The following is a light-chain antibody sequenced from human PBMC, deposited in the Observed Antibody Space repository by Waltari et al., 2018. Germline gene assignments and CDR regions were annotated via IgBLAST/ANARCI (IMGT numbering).Light chain of an antibody. Sequence: EVVLPQSPATLSLSPGERATLSCKASQSITTNLAWYQHKPGQAPRLLIYDASTRATSVPARFSGSGSGTEFTLTISSLQSEDFAVYYCQQYNRWPPITFGQGTRLAIK. V-gene: IGKV3-15*01. CDR3: QQYNRWPPIT. J-gene: IGKJ5*01. CDR2: DAS. CDR1: QSITTN.